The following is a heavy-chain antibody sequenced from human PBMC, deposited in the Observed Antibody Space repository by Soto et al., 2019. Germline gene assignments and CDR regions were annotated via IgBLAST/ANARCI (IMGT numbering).Heavy chain of an antibody. J-gene: IGHJ3*02. CDR1: GFTFSSYG. CDR2: ISYDGSNK. V-gene: IGHV3-30*18. Sequence: QVQLVESGGGVVQPGRSLRLSCAASGFTFSSYGMHWVRQAPGKGLEWVAVISYDGSNKYYADSVKGRFTISRDNSKNTLYLQMNSLRAEDTVVYCCANQFRGIAVAGTGLGAFDIWGQGTMVTVSS. CDR3: ANQFRGIAVAGTGLGAFDI. D-gene: IGHD6-19*01.